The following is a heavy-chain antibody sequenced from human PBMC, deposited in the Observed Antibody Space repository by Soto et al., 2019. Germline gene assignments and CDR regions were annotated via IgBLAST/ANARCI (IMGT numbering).Heavy chain of an antibody. V-gene: IGHV3-23*01. D-gene: IGHD3-22*01. CDR2: ISGSGGST. Sequence: EVQLLESGGGLVQPGGSLRLSCAAYGFTFSSYAMSWVRQAPGKGLEWVSAISGSGGSTYYADSVKGRFTISRDNSKNTLYLQMNSLRAEDTAVYYCAKETYYYDSSGLSPFDYWGQGTLVTVSS. CDR3: AKETYYYDSSGLSPFDY. J-gene: IGHJ4*02. CDR1: GFTFSSYA.